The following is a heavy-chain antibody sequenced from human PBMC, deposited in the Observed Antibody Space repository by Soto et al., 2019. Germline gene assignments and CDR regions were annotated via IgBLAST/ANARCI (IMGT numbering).Heavy chain of an antibody. Sequence: ASVKVSCKASGYTFTSHYMHWVRQAPGQGLEWMGIINPSAGSTSYPQKFQGRVTMTRDTSTSTVYVELSSLRSEDTAVYYCARGYGGYYKPYYYYYMDVWGRGTTVTVSS. CDR1: GYTFTSHY. D-gene: IGHD3-3*01. V-gene: IGHV1-46*03. J-gene: IGHJ6*03. CDR2: INPSAGST. CDR3: ARGYGGYYKPYYYYYMDV.